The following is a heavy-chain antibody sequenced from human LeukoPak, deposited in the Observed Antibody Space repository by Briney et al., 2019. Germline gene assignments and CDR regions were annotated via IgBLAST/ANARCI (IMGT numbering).Heavy chain of an antibody. V-gene: IGHV1-8*02. CDR3: ARAGGYCGRISCPYYFDY. CDR1: GYTFSNYG. J-gene: IGHJ4*02. CDR2: MNPNSGNT. D-gene: IGHD2-15*01. Sequence: ASVKVSCKASGYTFSNYGINWVRQATGQGLEWMGWMNPNSGNTGYAQKFQGRVTMTRNTSISTAYMELSSLRSEDTAVYYCARAGGYCGRISCPYYFDYWGQGSLVAISS.